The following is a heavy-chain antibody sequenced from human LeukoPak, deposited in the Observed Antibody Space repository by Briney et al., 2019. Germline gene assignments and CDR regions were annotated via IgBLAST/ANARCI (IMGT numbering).Heavy chain of an antibody. Sequence: NPGGSLRLSCAASGFTFSSYWMHWVRQAPGKGLVWVSRIKSDGSTNYVDSVKGRFTISRDNAKNTLSLQMNSLRAEDTGVYYCARAPSEIGGYYPEYFRHWGQGTLVTVSS. CDR1: GFTFSSYW. D-gene: IGHD3-22*01. CDR3: ARAPSEIGGYYPEYFRH. J-gene: IGHJ1*01. V-gene: IGHV3-74*01. CDR2: IKSDGST.